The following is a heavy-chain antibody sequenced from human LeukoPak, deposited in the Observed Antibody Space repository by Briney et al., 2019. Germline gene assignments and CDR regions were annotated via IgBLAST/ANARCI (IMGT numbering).Heavy chain of an antibody. CDR2: IASDGNDQ. Sequence: GGSLRLSCAASGFTFNRYAIHWVRQAPGKGLEWVTVIASDGNDQHYADSVKGRFTISRDNSKNTVFLQMNSLRIEDTAVYYCARAWPPSGYSGYDWNDALDMWGQGTMVTVSS. D-gene: IGHD5-12*01. V-gene: IGHV3-30-3*01. CDR3: ARAWPPSGYSGYDWNDALDM. J-gene: IGHJ3*02. CDR1: GFTFNRYA.